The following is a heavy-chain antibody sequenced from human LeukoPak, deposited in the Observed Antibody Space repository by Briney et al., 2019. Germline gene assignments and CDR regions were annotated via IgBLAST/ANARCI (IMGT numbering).Heavy chain of an antibody. V-gene: IGHV3-74*01. CDR2: INGAGSSI. D-gene: IGHD4-17*01. J-gene: IGHJ4*02. CDR3: ARGGDYKNDY. CDR1: GFTFSSNW. Sequence: PGGSLRLSCAASGFTFSSNWMHWVRQTPGKGLVWVSRINGAGSSISYADSVKGRVTISRDNAKNTLYLQMNNLRAEDTAVYYCARGGDYKNDYWGQGTLVTVSS.